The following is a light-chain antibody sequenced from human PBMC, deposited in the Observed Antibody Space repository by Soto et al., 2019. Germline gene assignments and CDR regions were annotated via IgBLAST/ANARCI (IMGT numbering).Light chain of an antibody. Sequence: EIVLTQSPGTLSLSPGERATLSCRASQSVSSSYLAWYQQKPGQPPRLLIYGAFHRATGIPDRFSGNGSGTGFTLTISRLEPEDFAVYYCQQFGSSPWTFGQGTKVEMK. CDR3: QQFGSSPWT. CDR1: QSVSSSY. V-gene: IGKV3-20*01. J-gene: IGKJ1*01. CDR2: GAF.